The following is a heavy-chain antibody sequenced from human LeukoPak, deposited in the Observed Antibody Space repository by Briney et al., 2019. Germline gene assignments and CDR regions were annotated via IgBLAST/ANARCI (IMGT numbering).Heavy chain of an antibody. D-gene: IGHD5-18*01. J-gene: IGHJ4*02. CDR1: GGSISSGSYC. Sequence: SQTLSLTCTVSGGSISSGSYCWSWIRQHPGKGLEWIGYIYYSGSTYYNPSLKSRVTISVDTSKNQFSLKLSSVIAADTAVYYCARDSGYSYGPLDYWGQGTLVTVSS. V-gene: IGHV4-31*03. CDR2: IYYSGST. CDR3: ARDSGYSYGPLDY.